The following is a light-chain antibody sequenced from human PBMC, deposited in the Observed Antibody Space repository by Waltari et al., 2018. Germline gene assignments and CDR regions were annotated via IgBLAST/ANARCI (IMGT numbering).Light chain of an antibody. J-gene: IGLJ2*01. CDR2: SNN. CDR1: SPNIGSNT. CDR3: AAWDDSLNGPV. Sequence: QSVLPQPPSASGTPGQRVTISCSGSSPNIGSNTVNWYQQLPGTAPKLLIYSNNQRPSGVPDRFSGSKSGTSASLAISGLQSEDEADYYCAAWDDSLNGPVFGGGTKLTVL. V-gene: IGLV1-44*01.